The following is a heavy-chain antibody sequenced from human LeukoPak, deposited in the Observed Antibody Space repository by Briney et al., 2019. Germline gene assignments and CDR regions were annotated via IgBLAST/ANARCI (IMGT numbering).Heavy chain of an antibody. CDR3: AKTTAGYSSGRYPGWPVDY. V-gene: IGHV3-30*18. CDR2: VSFEGSNK. D-gene: IGHD6-19*01. CDR1: GFTFSRYG. J-gene: IGHJ4*02. Sequence: GGSLRLSCAASGFTFSRYGMHWVRQAPGKGLEWVAVVSFEGSNKYYADSVKGRFTISRDNSENTVYLQMNSLRADDTAVYYCAKTTAGYSSGRYPGWPVDYWGQGTLVTVSS.